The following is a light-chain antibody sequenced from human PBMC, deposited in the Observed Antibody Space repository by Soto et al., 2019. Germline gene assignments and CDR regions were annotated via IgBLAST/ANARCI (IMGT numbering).Light chain of an antibody. J-gene: IGKJ1*01. CDR1: QSVSID. Sequence: EIVMTQSAATLSGSAGERGTLSFMASQSVSIDLAWYQQTPGQAPRLLIYGASTRATGVPPTFSGSASGTEFTLTISSLQSEDFTVYYCQQYKKWPLTFGQGTKVDIK. CDR2: GAS. CDR3: QQYKKWPLT. V-gene: IGKV3-15*01.